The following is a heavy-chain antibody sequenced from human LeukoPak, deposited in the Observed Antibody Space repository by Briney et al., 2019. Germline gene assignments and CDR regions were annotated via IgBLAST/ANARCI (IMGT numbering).Heavy chain of an antibody. D-gene: IGHD5-24*01. J-gene: IGHJ5*02. Sequence: GGSLRLSCAASGFTFSNYWMSWVRQAPGKELEWVANIEEDGTREDYVDSVRGRFTVSRDNANNSVYLQMNSLRAEDTAVYYCVSQQLAPPWGQGTLVTVSS. CDR3: VSQQLAPP. CDR2: IEEDGTRE. CDR1: GFTFSNYW. V-gene: IGHV3-7*01.